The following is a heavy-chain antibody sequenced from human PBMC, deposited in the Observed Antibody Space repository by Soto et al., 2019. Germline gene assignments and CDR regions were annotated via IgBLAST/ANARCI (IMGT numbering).Heavy chain of an antibody. D-gene: IGHD5-12*01. Sequence: EVQLVESGGGLVQPGRSLRLSCVASGFTFDDYCPHWVRQPPEKGLEGVSSITWNSGSVFYADSVKGRFTIFRDKAKNSLYLQRNGLRVADTALYDCAKDNRGYDNDALNFGGQGKMVTVSS. CDR2: ITWNSGSV. J-gene: IGHJ3*01. V-gene: IGHV3-9*01. CDR3: AKDNRGYDNDALNF. CDR1: GFTFDDYC.